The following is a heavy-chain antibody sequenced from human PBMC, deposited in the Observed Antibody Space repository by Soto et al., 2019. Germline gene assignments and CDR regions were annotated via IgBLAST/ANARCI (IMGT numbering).Heavy chain of an antibody. Sequence: GGSLRLSCAASGFSFSSYAMSWVRQAPGKGLDWVSALSGGGNSAYYADSVKGRFTISRDNSKNTLYLQMNSLRAEDTAVYYCAKDLTALSTSDYWGQGALVTVSS. V-gene: IGHV3-23*01. D-gene: IGHD2-21*02. CDR1: GFSFSSYA. CDR2: LSGGGNSA. J-gene: IGHJ4*02. CDR3: AKDLTALSTSDY.